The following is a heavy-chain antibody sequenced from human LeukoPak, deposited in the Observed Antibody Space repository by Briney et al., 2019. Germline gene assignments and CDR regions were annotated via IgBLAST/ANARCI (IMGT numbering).Heavy chain of an antibody. CDR1: NGSISIYY. CDR3: AREITVARPFDY. Sequence: SETLSLTCTVSNGSISIYYWSWVRQPAGKVLEWIGRISASGSTNYNPSLKSRVTMSVDTSKNQFSLKLSPVTAADTAVYYCAREITVARPFDYWGQGTLVTVSS. J-gene: IGHJ4*02. V-gene: IGHV4-4*07. CDR2: ISASGST. D-gene: IGHD4-23*01.